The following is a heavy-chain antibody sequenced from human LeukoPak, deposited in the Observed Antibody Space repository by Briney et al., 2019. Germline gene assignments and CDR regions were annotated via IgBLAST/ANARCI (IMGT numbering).Heavy chain of an antibody. V-gene: IGHV3-23*01. J-gene: IGHJ4*02. CDR1: GFTFSSHA. CDR2: ITNDNYDT. Sequence: PGGSLRLSCAASGFTFSSHAMSWVRQAPEKGLEWVSSITNDNYDTFYADSVKGRFTISRDESENTLYLQMKSLRAEDTAVYYCAREGISRKMDFDYWGQGTLVTVSS. CDR3: AREGISRKMDFDY. D-gene: IGHD2/OR15-2a*01.